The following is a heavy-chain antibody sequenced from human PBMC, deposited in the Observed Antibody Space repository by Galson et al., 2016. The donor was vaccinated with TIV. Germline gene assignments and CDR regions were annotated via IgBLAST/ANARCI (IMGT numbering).Heavy chain of an antibody. D-gene: IGHD3-10*01. CDR2: IQYDGSNK. V-gene: IGHV3-30*02. CDR3: AKDSGSYFSYLYFDL. J-gene: IGHJ2*01. Sequence: SLRLSCAVSGYMFSSYGMHWVRQAPGRGLEWVAFIQYDGSNKYYADSVKGRFTISRDNSMNTLYLQMNSLRAEDTAVYYCAKDSGSYFSYLYFDLWGRGTLVTVSS. CDR1: GYMFSSYG.